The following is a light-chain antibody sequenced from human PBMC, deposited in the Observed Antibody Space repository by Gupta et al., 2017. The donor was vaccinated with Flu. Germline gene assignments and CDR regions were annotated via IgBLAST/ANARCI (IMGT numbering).Light chain of an antibody. V-gene: IGKV3-20*01. J-gene: IGKJ4*02. CDR3: QQYDNART. CDR1: QSFSNNY. Sequence: LVLPQSPGTLSLSPGDRATLTCRASQSFSNNYVSWYQKTSGEATRLLNYGASNRATGIPDRSSGSGAGTDSLIIISRLEPEDVAEYYCQQYDNARTFGEGTKVEVK. CDR2: GAS.